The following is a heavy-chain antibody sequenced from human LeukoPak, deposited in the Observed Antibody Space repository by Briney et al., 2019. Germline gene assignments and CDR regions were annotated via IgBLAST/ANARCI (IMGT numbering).Heavy chain of an antibody. CDR3: ARHSGSGSYYTYNFHY. Sequence: GGSLRLSCAASGFTFSSYSMNWVRQAPGKGLEWVSYISSRSATIYYADSVKGRFTISRDNAKNSLYLQMNSLRAEDTAVYYCARHSGSGSYYTYNFHYWGQGTLVTVSS. CDR2: ISSRSATI. D-gene: IGHD3-10*01. V-gene: IGHV3-48*01. J-gene: IGHJ4*02. CDR1: GFTFSSYS.